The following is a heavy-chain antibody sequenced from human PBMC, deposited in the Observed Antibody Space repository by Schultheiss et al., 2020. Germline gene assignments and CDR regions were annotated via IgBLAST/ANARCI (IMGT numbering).Heavy chain of an antibody. Sequence: SETLSLTCAVYGGSFSGYYWSWIRQPPGKGLEWIGEITHSGCTIYNPSLKSRVTISVDTSKNQFSLKLSSVTAADTAVYYCASTLTPRRQWLVPLFYWGQGTLVTVSS. D-gene: IGHD6-19*01. CDR3: ASTLTPRRQWLVPLFY. CDR1: GGSFSGYY. CDR2: ITHSGCT. J-gene: IGHJ4*02. V-gene: IGHV4-34*01.